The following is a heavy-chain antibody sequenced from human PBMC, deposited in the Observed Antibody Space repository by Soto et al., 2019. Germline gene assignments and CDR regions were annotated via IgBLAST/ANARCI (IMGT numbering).Heavy chain of an antibody. D-gene: IGHD4-17*01. J-gene: IGHJ4*02. CDR1: GFTFGAYA. V-gene: IGHV3-49*04. Sequence: GGSLRLSCAPSGFTFGAYAMNWVRQAPGKGLEWVGFIRSKAYSATTEYAASVRGRFTISRDDSKSIVYLQMNGLKTEDTAVYYCTRVGSDYNVPYYFDHWGQGTQVTVSS. CDR2: IRSKAYSATT. CDR3: TRVGSDYNVPYYFDH.